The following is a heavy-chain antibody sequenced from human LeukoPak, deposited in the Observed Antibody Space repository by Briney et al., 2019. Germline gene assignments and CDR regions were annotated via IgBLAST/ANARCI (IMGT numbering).Heavy chain of an antibody. J-gene: IGHJ6*02. CDR1: GFTFTSYD. V-gene: IGHV1-8*01. D-gene: IGHD2-15*01. CDR2: MNPNNGNT. Sequence: GASVKVSCKASGFTFTSYDINWVRQASGQGLEWMGWMNPNNGNTGYAQKFQGRVTMTRDTSISTAYMELRGLRSEDTAVYYCVRAGFKFVVVVAAMGYYYGMDVWGQGTTVTVSS. CDR3: VRAGFKFVVVVAAMGYYYGMDV.